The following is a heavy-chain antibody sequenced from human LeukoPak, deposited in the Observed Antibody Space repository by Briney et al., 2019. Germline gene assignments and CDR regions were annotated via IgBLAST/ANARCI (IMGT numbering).Heavy chain of an antibody. CDR1: GFTFSSYA. V-gene: IGHV3-30-3*01. D-gene: IGHD5-18*01. J-gene: IGHJ4*02. CDR2: ISYDGSNK. CDR3: AGRPTGYSSGYIH. Sequence: GGSLRLSCAASGFTFSSYAMHWVRQAPGKGLEWVAVISYDGSNKYYADSVKGRFTISRDNSENIVYLQMNNLRVEDTAVYYCAGRPTGYSSGYIHWGQGTLVTVSS.